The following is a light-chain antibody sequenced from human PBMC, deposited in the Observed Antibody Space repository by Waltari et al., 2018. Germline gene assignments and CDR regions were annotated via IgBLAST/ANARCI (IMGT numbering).Light chain of an antibody. V-gene: IGKV3-11*01. J-gene: IGKJ3*01. CDR3: QQRSQWPPVT. CDR2: DAS. Sequence: EIVLTQSPATLSLSPGERATLSCRASQSVNTYLDLYQQKPGQAPRLLIYDASNMATGIPARFSGSGSGTDFTLTISSLEPEDFAIYYCQQRSQWPPVTFGPGTKVNIK. CDR1: QSVNTY.